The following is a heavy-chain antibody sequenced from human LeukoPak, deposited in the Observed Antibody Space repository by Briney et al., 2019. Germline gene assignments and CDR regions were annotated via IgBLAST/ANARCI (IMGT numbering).Heavy chain of an antibody. D-gene: IGHD1-1*01. V-gene: IGHV1-2*02. J-gene: IGHJ5*02. CDR3: ARDVGGWNGHPLDWFDP. CDR1: GYTFTGYY. Sequence: ASVKVSCKASGYTFTGYYMHWVRQAPGQGLEWMGWINPNSGGTNYAQKFQGRVTMTRDTSISTAYMELSRLRSDDTAVYYCARDVGGWNGHPLDWFDPWGQGTLVTVSS. CDR2: INPNSGGT.